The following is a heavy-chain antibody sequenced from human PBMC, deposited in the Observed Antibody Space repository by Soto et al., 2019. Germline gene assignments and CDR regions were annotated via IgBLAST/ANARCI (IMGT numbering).Heavy chain of an antibody. D-gene: IGHD3-16*02. CDR2: FDPEDGET. J-gene: IGHJ4*02. CDR1: GYRLTELS. Sequence: ASVKVSCTVSGYRLTELSMHWVRQAPGKGLEWMGGFDPEDGETIYAQKFQGRVTMTEDTSTDTAYMELSSLRSEDTAVYYCATVLYETTSLDYWGQGTLVT. V-gene: IGHV1-24*01. CDR3: ATVLYETTSLDY.